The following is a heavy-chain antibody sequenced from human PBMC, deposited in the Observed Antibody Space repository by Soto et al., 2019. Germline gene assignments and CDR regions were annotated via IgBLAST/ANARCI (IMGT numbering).Heavy chain of an antibody. CDR2: IYYSGST. Sequence: KTSETLSLTCTVSGGPISSSSYYWGWIRQPPGKGLEWIGSIYYSGSTYYNPSLKSRVTISVDTSKNQFSLKLSSVTAADTAVYYCARQPRIVGATPMAYYFDYWGQGTLVTVSS. CDR3: ARQPRIVGATPMAYYFDY. J-gene: IGHJ4*02. D-gene: IGHD1-26*01. V-gene: IGHV4-39*01. CDR1: GGPISSSSYY.